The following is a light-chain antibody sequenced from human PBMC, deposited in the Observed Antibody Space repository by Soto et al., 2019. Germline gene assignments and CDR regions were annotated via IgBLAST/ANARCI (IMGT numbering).Light chain of an antibody. CDR1: ETVSSY. CDR2: DAS. Sequence: IVLTPSPVTLSLYTGDIATLSCRASETVSSYLLWYQQKPGQDPRLLIYDASERATGIPARFSGSGSETDFTLTISSLEPEDFAVYYCQEDGTSSRTFGQGTKVDIK. J-gene: IGKJ1*01. CDR3: QEDGTSSRT. V-gene: IGKV3-11*01.